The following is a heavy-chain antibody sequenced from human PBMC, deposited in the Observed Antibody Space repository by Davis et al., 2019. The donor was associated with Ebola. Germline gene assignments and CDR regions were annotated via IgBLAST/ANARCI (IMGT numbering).Heavy chain of an antibody. D-gene: IGHD3-3*01. CDR3: ARGFWQLSPFDY. Sequence: GESLKISCAASGFTFSSYEMNWVRQAPGKGLEWVSSTSSSSDYIYYADSVKGRFTISKDNAKKSLYLQMNSLRAEDTAVYYCARGFWQLSPFDYWGQGTLVTVSS. J-gene: IGHJ4*02. CDR1: GFTFSSYE. CDR2: TSSSSDYI. V-gene: IGHV3-21*01.